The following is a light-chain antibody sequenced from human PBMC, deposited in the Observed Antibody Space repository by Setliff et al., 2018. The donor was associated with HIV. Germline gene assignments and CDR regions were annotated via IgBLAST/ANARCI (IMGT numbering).Light chain of an antibody. V-gene: IGKV4-1*01. J-gene: IGKJ4*01. CDR1: QSVLYSSNNQNY. Sequence: DIVMTQSPDSLAVSLGERATINCKSSQSVLYSSNNQNYLAWYRQKPGQPPELLIYWASTRESGVPDRFSGSGSGTDFTLTISSLQAEDVAVYYCQQYYSTPLTFGGGTKV. CDR2: WAS. CDR3: QQYYSTPLT.